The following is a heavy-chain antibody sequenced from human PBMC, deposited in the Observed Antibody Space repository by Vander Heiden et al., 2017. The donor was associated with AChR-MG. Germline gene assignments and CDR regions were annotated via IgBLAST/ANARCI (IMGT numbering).Heavy chain of an antibody. CDR2: ITPIFGTA. D-gene: IGHD3-3*01. Sequence: QVQLVQSGAEVKKPGSSVKVSCKASGGTFDNYATTWVRQVPGQGLEWMGGITPIFGTANYSQKFQGRVTITADKSTSTAYMELSSLRSEDTAVYYCARGRGLLRFLQWLYYFDFWGQGTLVTVSS. V-gene: IGHV1-69*06. J-gene: IGHJ4*02. CDR3: ARGRGLLRFLQWLYYFDF. CDR1: GGTFDNYA.